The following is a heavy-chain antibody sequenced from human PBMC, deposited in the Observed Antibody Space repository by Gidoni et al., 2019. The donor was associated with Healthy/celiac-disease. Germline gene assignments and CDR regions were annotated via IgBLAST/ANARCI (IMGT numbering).Heavy chain of an antibody. V-gene: IGHV3-21*01. Sequence: EVQLVESGGGLVQPGGSLSLSCADSAFTFSSYSMNWVRQAPGKGLEWVSSISSSSSYIYYADSVKGRFTISRDNAKNSLYLQMNSLRAEDTAVYYCARGGDQGIGRIWGQGTMVTVSS. CDR1: AFTFSSYS. J-gene: IGHJ3*02. D-gene: IGHD1-26*01. CDR3: ARGGDQGIGRI. CDR2: ISSSSSYI.